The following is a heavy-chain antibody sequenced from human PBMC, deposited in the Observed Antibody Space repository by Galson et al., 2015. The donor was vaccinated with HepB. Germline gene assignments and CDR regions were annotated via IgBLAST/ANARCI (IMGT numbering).Heavy chain of an antibody. CDR3: ASFFLPGLRGYYYGMDV. CDR2: ISSSSSTI. J-gene: IGHJ6*02. V-gene: IGHV3-48*01. D-gene: IGHD4-17*01. CDR1: GFTFSSYS. Sequence: SLRLSCAASGFTFSSYSMNWVRQAPGKGLEWVSYISSSSSTIYYADSVKGRFTISRDKAKNSLYLQMNSLRAEEXAVXYXASFFLPGLRGYYYGMDVWGQGTTVXVSS.